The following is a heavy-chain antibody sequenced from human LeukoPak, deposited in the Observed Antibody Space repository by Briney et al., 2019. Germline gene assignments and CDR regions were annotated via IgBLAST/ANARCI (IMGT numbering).Heavy chain of an antibody. Sequence: ASVKVSCKASGYTFAAYYMHWVRQAPGQGLEWMGWINPNSGATNSAQRFQGRVTMTGDTSIRTDYMELSSLRSDDTAVCYCARGGANREAFDVWGQGTMVTVSS. CDR2: INPNSGAT. CDR1: GYTFAAYY. V-gene: IGHV1-2*02. CDR3: ARGGANREAFDV. D-gene: IGHD1-14*01. J-gene: IGHJ3*01.